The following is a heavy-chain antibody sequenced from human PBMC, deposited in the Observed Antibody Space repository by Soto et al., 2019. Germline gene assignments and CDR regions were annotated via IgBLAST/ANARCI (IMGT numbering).Heavy chain of an antibody. CDR1: GGSISSGGYY. J-gene: IGHJ3*02. D-gene: IGHD3-9*01. V-gene: IGHV4-31*02. Sequence: PSETLSLTCTVSGGSISSGGYYWSWIRQHPGKGLEWIGYIYYSGSTYYNPSLKSRVTISVDMSKNQFSLKLSSVTAADTAVYYCARALILTGYYIHDAFDIWGQGTMVTVSS. CDR2: IYYSGST. CDR3: ARALILTGYYIHDAFDI.